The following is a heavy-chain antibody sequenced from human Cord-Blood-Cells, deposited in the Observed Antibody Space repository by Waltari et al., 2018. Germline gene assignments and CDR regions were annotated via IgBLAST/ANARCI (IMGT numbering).Heavy chain of an antibody. CDR1: GGSFSGYY. CDR2: INHSGST. Sequence: QVQLQQWGAGLLKPSETLSLTCAVYGGSFSGYYWGWIRQPPGKGLEWIGEINHSGSTNYNPSLKSRVTISVDTSKNQFSLKLSSVTAADTAVYYCASRFDGGSYYFAFDIWGQGTMVTVSS. D-gene: IGHD1-26*01. V-gene: IGHV4-34*01. J-gene: IGHJ3*02. CDR3: ASRFDGGSYYFAFDI.